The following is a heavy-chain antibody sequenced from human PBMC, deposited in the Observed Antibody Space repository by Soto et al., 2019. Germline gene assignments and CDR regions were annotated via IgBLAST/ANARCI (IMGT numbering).Heavy chain of an antibody. CDR1: GFTVTNYY. CDR3: AREPLWSGSLPLDAFDI. Sequence: EVLLVESGGCLIQPGGSLRLSCAASGFTVTNYYMSWVRQAPGKGLEWVSVVYIGGSTNYADSVKGRFTISRDNSNNTVYLQMISLRAEDTAVYYCAREPLWSGSLPLDAFDIWGQGTVVTVSS. J-gene: IGHJ3*02. V-gene: IGHV3-53*01. CDR2: VYIGGST. D-gene: IGHD3-3*01.